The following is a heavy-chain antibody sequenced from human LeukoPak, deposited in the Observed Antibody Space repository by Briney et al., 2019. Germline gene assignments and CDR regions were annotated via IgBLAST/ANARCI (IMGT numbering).Heavy chain of an antibody. J-gene: IGHJ4*02. CDR3: ANSGYSYGFDY. Sequence: GGSLRLSCAASGFTFSSYAMHWVRQAPGKGLEWVAVISYDGSNKYYADSVRGRFTISRDNSKNTLYLQMNSLRAEDTAVYYCANSGYSYGFDYWGQGTLVTVSS. CDR2: ISYDGSNK. D-gene: IGHD5-18*01. CDR1: GFTFSSYA. V-gene: IGHV3-30-3*01.